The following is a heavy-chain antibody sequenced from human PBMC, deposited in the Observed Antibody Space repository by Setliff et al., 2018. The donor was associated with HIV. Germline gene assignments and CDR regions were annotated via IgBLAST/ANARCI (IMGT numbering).Heavy chain of an antibody. J-gene: IGHJ3*02. CDR2: IIPMYNIP. CDR1: GGTLSNYV. V-gene: IGHV1-69*13. CDR3: ATRPPGVHGFSI. D-gene: IGHD3-10*01. Sequence: ASVKVSCKTSGGTLSNYVITWVRQAPGQGLEWMGMIIPMYNIPAYAQKFQGRVTFTADESTSTAYMELSSLSSEDTAVYYCATRPPGVHGFSIWGQGTMVTVSS.